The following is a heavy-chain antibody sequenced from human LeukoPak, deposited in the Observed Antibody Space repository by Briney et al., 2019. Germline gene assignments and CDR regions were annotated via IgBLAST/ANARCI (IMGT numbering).Heavy chain of an antibody. CDR3: ARPSKIIGVNSAN. J-gene: IGHJ4*02. V-gene: IGHV1-69*04. Sequence: SVKVSCKASGGTFSSYAISWVRQAPGQGLEWMGRIIPILGIANYAQKFQGRVTITADKSTSTAYMELSSLRSEDTAVFYCARPSKIIGVNSANWGQGTRVTVPP. CDR2: IIPILGIA. CDR1: GGTFSSYA. D-gene: IGHD7-27*01.